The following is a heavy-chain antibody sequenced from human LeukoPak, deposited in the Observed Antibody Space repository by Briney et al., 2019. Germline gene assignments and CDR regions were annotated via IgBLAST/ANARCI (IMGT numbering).Heavy chain of an antibody. CDR1: GLTSRSYA. D-gene: IGHD5-18*01. J-gene: IGHJ4*02. Sequence: GGSLRLSCAASGLTSRSYAMSWVRQAPGKGLEWVSTIYSGGTTYYADSVMGRFTISRHNSRNTLYLQMNSLRAEDTAVYYCARVDTVMAYYFDLWGQGTLVTVSS. CDR2: IYSGGTT. V-gene: IGHV3-53*04. CDR3: ARVDTVMAYYFDL.